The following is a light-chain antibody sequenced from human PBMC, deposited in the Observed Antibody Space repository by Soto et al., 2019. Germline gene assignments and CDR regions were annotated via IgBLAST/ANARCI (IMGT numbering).Light chain of an antibody. J-gene: IGLJ2*01. Sequence: QSVLTQPASVSGSPGQSITISCTGTSSDLDGSNYVSWYQYHPGKAPKLMIYDVSNRPSGISNRFSGSKSGNTASLTISGLQAEDEAEYYCSSFTISRTTVIFGGGTKLTVL. V-gene: IGLV2-14*01. CDR1: SSDLDGSNY. CDR3: SSFTISRTTVI. CDR2: DVS.